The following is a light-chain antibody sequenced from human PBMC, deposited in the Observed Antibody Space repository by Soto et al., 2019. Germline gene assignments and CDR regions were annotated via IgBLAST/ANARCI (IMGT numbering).Light chain of an antibody. CDR2: EVS. V-gene: IGKV2D-29*01. CDR1: QTLLHSDGRTH. J-gene: IGKJ5*01. Sequence: LVLPHSHISLSVPHGQPSSFSCRSSQTLLHSDGRTHFYWFLQKPGQPPQLLISEVSKRFSGVPDRFSGSGSRTDFTLKISRVEAEDVGTYYCMQSIQGSYTFGQGTRLEIK. CDR3: MQSIQGSYT.